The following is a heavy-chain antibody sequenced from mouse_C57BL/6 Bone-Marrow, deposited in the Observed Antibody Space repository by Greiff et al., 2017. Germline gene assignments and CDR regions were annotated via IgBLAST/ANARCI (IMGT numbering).Heavy chain of an antibody. J-gene: IGHJ3*01. CDR1: GYTFTSYW. V-gene: IGHV1-59*01. Sequence: QVQLQQPGAELVRPGTSVKLSCKASGYTFTSYWMHWVKQRPGQGLEWIGVIDPSDSYTNYNQKFKGKATLTVDTSSSTAYMQLSSLTSEDSAVYYCARYSSWFAYWGQGTLVIVSA. CDR3: ARYSSWFAY. CDR2: IDPSDSYT.